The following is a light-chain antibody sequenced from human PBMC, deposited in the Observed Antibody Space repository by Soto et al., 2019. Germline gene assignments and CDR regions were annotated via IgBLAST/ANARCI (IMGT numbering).Light chain of an antibody. Sequence: VLTQPPSASGTPGQRVTISCTGSSSNIGSNAVNWYQQLPGTAPKLLIYSNNQRPSGVPDRFSGSKSGTSASLAISGLQSEDEADYFCSAWDDSLNGVVFGGGTKLTVL. V-gene: IGLV1-44*01. J-gene: IGLJ2*01. CDR2: SNN. CDR3: SAWDDSLNGVV. CDR1: SSNIGSNA.